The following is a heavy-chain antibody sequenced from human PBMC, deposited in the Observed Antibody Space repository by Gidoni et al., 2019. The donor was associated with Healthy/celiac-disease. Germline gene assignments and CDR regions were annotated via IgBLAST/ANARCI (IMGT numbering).Heavy chain of an antibody. V-gene: IGHV4-59*01. J-gene: IGHJ3*02. D-gene: IGHD2-15*01. CDR1: GASICSYY. CDR3: AREGYCSGGSCLIDAFDI. CDR2: MYYSGST. Sequence: QVQLQESGPGLVKPSETLSLTCPVSGASICSYYWSWIRQPPGKGLEWIGYMYYSGSTNYNPSLKSRVTISVDTSKNQFSLKLSSVTAADTAVYYCAREGYCSGGSCLIDAFDIWGQGTMVTVSS.